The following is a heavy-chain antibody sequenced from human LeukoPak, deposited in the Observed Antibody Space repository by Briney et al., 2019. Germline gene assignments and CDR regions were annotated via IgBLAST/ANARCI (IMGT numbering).Heavy chain of an antibody. CDR2: IYHSGST. J-gene: IGHJ5*02. CDR3: ARDRGDWYSSSSWFDP. CDR1: GGSISSGSYY. V-gene: IGHV4-61*10. D-gene: IGHD6-6*01. Sequence: PSETLSLTCTVSGGSISSGSYYWSWIRQPAGKGLEWIGEIYHSGSTNYNPSLKSRVTISVDKSKNQFSLKLSSVTAADTAVYYCARDRGDWYSSSSWFDPWGQGTLVTVSS.